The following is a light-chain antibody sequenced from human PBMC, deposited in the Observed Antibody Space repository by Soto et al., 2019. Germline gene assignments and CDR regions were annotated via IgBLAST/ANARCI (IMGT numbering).Light chain of an antibody. Sequence: EIVMTQSPATLSVSPGERATLSCRASQSVNSNLAWYRQKPGQAPRLLISDASTRATGVPTRFSGSGSGTAFTLTISSLPSEDSGTSCCTQYSFWPPRTFGGGTKVEIK. CDR3: TQYSFWPPRT. V-gene: IGKV3-15*01. J-gene: IGKJ4*01. CDR2: DAS. CDR1: QSVNSN.